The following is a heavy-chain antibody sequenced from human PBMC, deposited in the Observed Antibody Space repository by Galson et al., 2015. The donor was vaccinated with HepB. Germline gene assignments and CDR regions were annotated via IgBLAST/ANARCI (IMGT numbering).Heavy chain of an antibody. V-gene: IGHV3-30*02. Sequence: SLRLSCAASGFTFRTYVMHWVRQAPGKGLEWVAFIRNDGSKKYYADSMKGQFTISRDNSKNTLYLQVNSVRPEDTAVYYCAKGPTVGCSGGNCYFDSWGQGALVTVSS. CDR3: AKGPTVGCSGGNCYFDS. CDR1: GFTFRTYV. CDR2: IRNDGSKK. J-gene: IGHJ4*02. D-gene: IGHD2-15*01.